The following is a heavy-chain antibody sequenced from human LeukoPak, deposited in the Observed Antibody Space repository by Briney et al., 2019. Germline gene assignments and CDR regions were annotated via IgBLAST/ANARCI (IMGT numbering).Heavy chain of an antibody. J-gene: IGHJ4*02. CDR3: ARVRRDGYNPLDY. Sequence: EASVKVSCTASGYTFTSYYMHWVRQAPGQGLEWMGIISPSGGSTSYAQKFQGRVTMTRDTSTSTVYMELSSLRCEDTAVYYCARVRRDGYNPLDYWGERTLVTVSS. D-gene: IGHD5-24*01. CDR1: GYTFTSYY. CDR2: ISPSGGST. V-gene: IGHV1-46*01.